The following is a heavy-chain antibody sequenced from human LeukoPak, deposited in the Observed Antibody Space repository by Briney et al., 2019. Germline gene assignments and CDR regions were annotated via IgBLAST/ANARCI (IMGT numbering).Heavy chain of an antibody. CDR2: IYYSGST. CDR3: ARGKAGRCSGGSCYSNWFDP. Sequence: PSQTLSLTCTVSGGSISSGGYYWSWIRQHPGKGLEWIGYIYYSGSTYYNPSLKSRVTISVDTSKNQFSLKLSSVTAADTAVYYCARGKAGRCSGGSCYSNWFDPWGQGTLVTVSS. J-gene: IGHJ5*02. V-gene: IGHV4-31*03. D-gene: IGHD2-15*01. CDR1: GGSISSGGYY.